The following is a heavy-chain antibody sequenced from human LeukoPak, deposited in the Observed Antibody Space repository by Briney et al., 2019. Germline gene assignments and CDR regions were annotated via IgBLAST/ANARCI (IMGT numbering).Heavy chain of an antibody. Sequence: GGSLRLSCAASGFTFSSYWMRWVRQAPGKGLEWVSAISGSGGSTYYADSVKGRFTISRDNSKNTLYLQMNSLRAEDTAVYYCAKYPPTGYSSSWYYYYGMDVWGQGTTVTVSS. D-gene: IGHD6-13*01. CDR3: AKYPPTGYSSSWYYYYGMDV. CDR1: GFTFSSYW. V-gene: IGHV3-23*01. J-gene: IGHJ6*02. CDR2: ISGSGGST.